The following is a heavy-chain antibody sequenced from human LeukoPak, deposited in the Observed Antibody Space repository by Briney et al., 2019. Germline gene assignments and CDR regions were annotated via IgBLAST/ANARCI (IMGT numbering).Heavy chain of an antibody. CDR2: IYYSGST. V-gene: IGHV4-39*01. CDR1: GGSISSSSYY. J-gene: IGHJ5*02. Sequence: SETLSLTCTVSGGSISSSSYYWGWIRQPPGKGLEWIGSIYYSGSTYYNPSLKSRVTISVDTSKNQFSLKLSSVTAADTAVYYCARRALVVPALFDPWGQGTLVTVSS. CDR3: ARRALVVPALFDP. D-gene: IGHD2-2*01.